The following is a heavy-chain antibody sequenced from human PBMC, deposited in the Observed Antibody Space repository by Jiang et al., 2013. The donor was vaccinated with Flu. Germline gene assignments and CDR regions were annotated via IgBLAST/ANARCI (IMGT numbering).Heavy chain of an antibody. CDR1: GYTFTSYD. J-gene: IGHJ6*02. V-gene: IGHV1-8*01. CDR2: MNPNSGNT. CDR3: ARRSVVTPRTYGMDV. D-gene: IGHD4-23*01. Sequence: SVKVSCKASGYTFTSYDINWVRQATGQGLEWMGWMNPNSGNTGYAQKFQGRVTMTRNTSISTAYMELSSLRSEDTAVYYCARRSVVTPRTYGMDVWGQGTTVTVSS.